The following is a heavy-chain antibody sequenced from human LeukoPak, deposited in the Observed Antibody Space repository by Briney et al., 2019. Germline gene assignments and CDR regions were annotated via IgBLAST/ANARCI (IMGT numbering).Heavy chain of an antibody. Sequence: GGSLRPSCAASGFTFSTYRMTWVRQAPGKGLEWVANIKQDGREKHYVDSVKGRFTISRDNAKNSLYLQMSSLRAEDTAVNYCTRVEKTATTAAIIRKDSYYYNYMDVWGKGTTVTVSS. CDR1: GFTFSTYR. V-gene: IGHV3-7*01. J-gene: IGHJ6*03. CDR3: TRVEKTATTAAIIRKDSYYYNYMDV. D-gene: IGHD4-11*01. CDR2: IKQDGREK.